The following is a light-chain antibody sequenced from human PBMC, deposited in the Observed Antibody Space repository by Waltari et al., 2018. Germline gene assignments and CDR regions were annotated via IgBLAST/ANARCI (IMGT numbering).Light chain of an antibody. J-gene: IGLJ2*01. CDR3: CSYAGSLV. Sequence: QSALTQPASVSGSPGQSITISCTGTSSDVGSYNLVSWYQQHPGKAPKLMISEVSKRPAGVSNRFSGSQAGNTAYLNISGLQAEDEADYYCCSYAGSLVFGGGTKLTVL. V-gene: IGLV2-23*02. CDR1: SSDVGSYNL. CDR2: EVS.